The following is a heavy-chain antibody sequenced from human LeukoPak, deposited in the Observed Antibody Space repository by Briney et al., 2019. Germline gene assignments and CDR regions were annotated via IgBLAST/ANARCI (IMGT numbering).Heavy chain of an antibody. V-gene: IGHV4-34*01. J-gene: IGHJ4*02. CDR2: INHSGST. D-gene: IGHD3-10*01. Sequence: SETLSLTCAVYGGSFSGYYWSWIRQPPGKGLEWIGEINHSGSTNYNPSLKSRVTISADTSKNQFSLKLSSVTAADTAVYYCARGNNRFLDYWGQGTLVTVSS. CDR3: ARGNNRFLDY. CDR1: GGSFSGYY.